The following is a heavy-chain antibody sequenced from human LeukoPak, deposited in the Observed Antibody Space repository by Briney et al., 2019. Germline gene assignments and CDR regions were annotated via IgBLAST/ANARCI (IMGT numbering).Heavy chain of an antibody. CDR3: GSRASGSYIDY. D-gene: IGHD3-10*01. J-gene: IGHJ4*02. V-gene: IGHV1-2*02. Sequence: GASVKVSCKASGYTFTGYYMHWVRQAPGQGLEWMGWINPNSGGTNYAQKFQGRVTMTRDTSISTAYMDLSSLRSDDTAVYYCGSRASGSYIDYWGQGTLVTVSS. CDR2: INPNSGGT. CDR1: GYTFTGYY.